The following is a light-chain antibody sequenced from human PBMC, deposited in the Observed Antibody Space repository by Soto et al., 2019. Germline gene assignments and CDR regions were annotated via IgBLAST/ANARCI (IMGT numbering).Light chain of an antibody. J-gene: IGKJ1*01. CDR1: QSISSW. Sequence: DIQMTQSPSTLSASVGDRVTITCRASQSISSWLAWYQQKPGKAPKLLIYDASSLESGVSSRFSGSGSGTEFTLTISSLQPDDFATYYCQQYNSYSGWTFGQGTKVEIK. V-gene: IGKV1-5*01. CDR2: DAS. CDR3: QQYNSYSGWT.